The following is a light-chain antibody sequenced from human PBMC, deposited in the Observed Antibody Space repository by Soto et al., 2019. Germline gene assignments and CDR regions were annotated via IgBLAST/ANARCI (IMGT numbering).Light chain of an antibody. J-gene: IGLJ2*01. CDR1: SSNIGAGYD. CDR2: GNN. CDR3: QSYDSRLSGPVV. Sequence: QSVLTQPPSVSGAPGQRVTISCTGSSSNIGAGYDVHWYQQLPGTAPKLLIYGNNNRPSGVPDRFSGSKSATSASLAITGLQADDEAVYYCQSYDSRLSGPVVFGAGTKLTVL. V-gene: IGLV1-40*01.